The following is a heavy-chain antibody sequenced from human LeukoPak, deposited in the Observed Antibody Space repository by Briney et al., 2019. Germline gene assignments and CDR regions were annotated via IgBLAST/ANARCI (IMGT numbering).Heavy chain of an antibody. V-gene: IGHV1-46*01. CDR3: ARPSDYYDSSGYGY. J-gene: IGHJ4*02. D-gene: IGHD3-22*01. CDR1: GYTLTELS. Sequence: ASVKVSCKVSGYTLTELSMHWVRQAPGQGLEWMGIINPSGGSTSYAQKFQGRVTMTRDTSTSTVYMELSSLRSEDTAVYYCARPSDYYDSSGYGYWGQGTLVTVSS. CDR2: INPSGGST.